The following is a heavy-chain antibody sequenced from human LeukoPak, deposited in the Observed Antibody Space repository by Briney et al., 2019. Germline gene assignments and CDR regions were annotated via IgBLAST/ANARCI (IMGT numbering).Heavy chain of an antibody. D-gene: IGHD3-16*01. CDR2: IWYDGSKK. J-gene: IGHJ4*02. V-gene: IGHV3-33*08. CDR3: ARDLTGYFDY. Sequence: GGSLRLSCAASGFTVSSNYMSWVRQAPGKGLEWVAIIWYDGSKKYYADSVKGRFSISRDNSKNTLYLQMNSLRAEDTAVYYCARDLTGYFDYWGQGTLVTVSS. CDR1: GFTVSSNY.